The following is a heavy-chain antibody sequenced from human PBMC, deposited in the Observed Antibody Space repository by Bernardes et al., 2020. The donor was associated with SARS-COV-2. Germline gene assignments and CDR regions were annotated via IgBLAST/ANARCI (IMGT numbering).Heavy chain of an antibody. Sequence: GGSLRLSCAASGFSFSSSDMYWVRQDTGKRLEWVAAIDIAGDTYYPVSVRGRFTISRENAKKSFYLQMNSLRVDDTAIYYCARGKGYDFWSGSNAFDIWGRGTLVTVSS. CDR1: GFSFSSSD. D-gene: IGHD3-3*01. CDR2: IDIAGDT. CDR3: ARGKGYDFWSGSNAFDI. V-gene: IGHV3-13*01. J-gene: IGHJ3*02.